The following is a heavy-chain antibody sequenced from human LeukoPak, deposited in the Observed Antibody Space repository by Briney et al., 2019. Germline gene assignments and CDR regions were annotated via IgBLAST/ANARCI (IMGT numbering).Heavy chain of an antibody. Sequence: PSETLSLTCTVSGGSISSYYWSWIRQPPGKGLEWIGYIYYSGSTNYNPSLKSRVTISVDTSKDQFSLKLSSVTAADTAVYYCARSSPMRYSGSYYQDWGQGTLVTVSS. V-gene: IGHV4-59*01. CDR3: ARSSPMRYSGSYYQD. J-gene: IGHJ1*01. CDR2: IYYSGST. CDR1: GGSISSYY. D-gene: IGHD1-26*01.